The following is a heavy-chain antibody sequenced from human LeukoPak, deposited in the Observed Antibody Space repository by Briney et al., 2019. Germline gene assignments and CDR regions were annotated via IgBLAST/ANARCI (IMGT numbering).Heavy chain of an antibody. Sequence: PGRSLRRSCAASGFSFSSYGMHRVRPAPGMGLEWGAVIRYDGSNKYYADSVKGRFTISRDNSKNTLYLQMNSLRAEDTAVYYCAELHDYGDYDVGYFDYWGQGTLVTVSS. CDR2: IRYDGSNK. CDR1: GFSFSSYG. CDR3: AELHDYGDYDVGYFDY. D-gene: IGHD4-17*01. J-gene: IGHJ4*02. V-gene: IGHV3-33*06.